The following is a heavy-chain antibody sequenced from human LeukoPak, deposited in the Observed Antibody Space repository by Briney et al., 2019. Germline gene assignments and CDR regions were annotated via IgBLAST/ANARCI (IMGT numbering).Heavy chain of an antibody. CDR3: AREGGSGWYTRVYYFDY. D-gene: IGHD6-19*01. V-gene: IGHV4-39*02. J-gene: IGHJ4*02. CDR1: GGSISSSSYY. Sequence: TSETLSLTCTVSGGSISSSSYYWGWIRQPPGKGLEWIGNIYYSGSTYYSPSLKSRVTISVDTSKKQFSLKLSSVTAADTAVYYCAREGGSGWYTRVYYFDYWGQGTLVTVSS. CDR2: IYYSGST.